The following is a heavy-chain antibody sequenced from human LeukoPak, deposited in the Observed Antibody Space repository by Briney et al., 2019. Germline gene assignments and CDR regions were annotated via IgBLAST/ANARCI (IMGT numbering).Heavy chain of an antibody. J-gene: IGHJ4*02. V-gene: IGHV3-11*04. CDR3: ARDRGWSQTYGSGTYGLDY. Sequence: GGSLRLSCAASGFTFSDYNMRWIRQAPGKGLEWVSSISRSGSTKYYADSVKGRFTISRDNSRNTLYLQMNSLRAEDTAVYYCARDRGWSQTYGSGTYGLDYWGQGTLVTVSS. D-gene: IGHD3-10*01. CDR1: GFTFSDYN. CDR2: ISRSGSTK.